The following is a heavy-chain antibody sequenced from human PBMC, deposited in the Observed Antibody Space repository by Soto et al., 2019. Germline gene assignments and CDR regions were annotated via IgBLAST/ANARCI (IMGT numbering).Heavy chain of an antibody. CDR3: AKVQRFGELLESYYYYYYGMDV. D-gene: IGHD3-10*01. CDR2: ISYDGSNK. J-gene: IGHJ6*02. V-gene: IGHV3-30*18. Sequence: PGGSLRLSCAASGFTFSSYGMHWVRQAPGKGLERVAVISYDGSNKYYADSVKGRFTISRDNSKNTLYLQMNSLRAEDTAVYYCAKVQRFGELLESYYYYYYGMDVWGQGTTVTVSS. CDR1: GFTFSSYG.